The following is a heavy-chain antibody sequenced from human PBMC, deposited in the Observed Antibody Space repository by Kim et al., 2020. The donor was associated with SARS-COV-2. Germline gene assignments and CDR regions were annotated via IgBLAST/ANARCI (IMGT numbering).Heavy chain of an antibody. Sequence: GGSLRLSCAASGFTFSAYDLHWVRQAPGKGLEWVALITYDGSHISYTDSVKGRFIISRDNTKSTLYLHMNSLRPEDTAVYYCLGESGARSFDHWGQGTLVTVSS. V-gene: IGHV3-30*03. CDR1: GFTFSAYD. CDR2: ITYDGSHI. D-gene: IGHD2-15*01. J-gene: IGHJ4*02. CDR3: LGESGARSFDH.